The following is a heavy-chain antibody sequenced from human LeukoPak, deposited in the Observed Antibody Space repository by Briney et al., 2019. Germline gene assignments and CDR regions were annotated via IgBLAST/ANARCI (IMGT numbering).Heavy chain of an antibody. V-gene: IGHV1-69*13. Sequence: SVKVSCKASGGTFSSYAISWVRQAPGQGLEWMGGIIPIFGTANYAQKFQGRVTITADESTSTAYMELSSLRSEDTAVYYCAIDRGGIVGATTVDYYYYGMDVWGQGTTVTVSS. J-gene: IGHJ6*02. CDR3: AIDRGGIVGATTVDYYYYGMDV. D-gene: IGHD1-26*01. CDR2: IIPIFGTA. CDR1: GGTFSSYA.